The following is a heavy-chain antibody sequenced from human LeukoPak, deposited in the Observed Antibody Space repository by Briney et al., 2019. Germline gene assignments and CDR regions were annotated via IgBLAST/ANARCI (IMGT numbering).Heavy chain of an antibody. CDR1: GGSFSGYY. Sequence: SESLSLTCAVYGGSFSGYYWSWIRQPPGKGLEWIGEINHSGSTNYNPSLKSRVTIPVDTSKNQFSLKLSSVTAADTAVYYCARGEYYDYVWGSYRYGPPLDYWGQGTLVTVSS. J-gene: IGHJ4*02. CDR2: INHSGST. CDR3: ARGEYYDYVWGSYRYGPPLDY. V-gene: IGHV4-34*01. D-gene: IGHD3-16*02.